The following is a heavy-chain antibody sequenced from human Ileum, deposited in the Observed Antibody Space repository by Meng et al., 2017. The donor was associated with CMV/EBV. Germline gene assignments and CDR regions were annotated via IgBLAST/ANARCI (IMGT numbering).Heavy chain of an antibody. V-gene: IGHV4-4*07. J-gene: IGHJ4*02. CDR3: AKGTGVTDPFDY. Sequence: VQLQESGPGLVNPPAPLFLTCSISGGAITSSYWSWIRQPAGKGLEWIGRIYVSGSTNYNPSLKSRVTMSVDTSKNQFSLKLSSVTAADTAIYYCAKGTGVTDPFDYWGQGTLVTVSS. D-gene: IGHD1-14*01. CDR2: IYVSGST. CDR1: GGAITSSY.